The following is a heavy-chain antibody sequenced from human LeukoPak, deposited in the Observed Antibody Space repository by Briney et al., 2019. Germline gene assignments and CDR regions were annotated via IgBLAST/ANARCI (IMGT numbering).Heavy chain of an antibody. CDR1: GGSFSGYY. D-gene: IGHD2-2*02. Sequence: SETLSLTCAVYGGSFSGYYWSWIRQPPGKGLEWIGEINHSGSTNYNPSLKSRVTISVDTSKNQFSLKLSSVTAEDTAVYYCAREPPGYCSSTSCYRDAFDIWGQGTMVTVSS. CDR3: AREPPGYCSSTSCYRDAFDI. CDR2: INHSGST. J-gene: IGHJ3*02. V-gene: IGHV4-34*01.